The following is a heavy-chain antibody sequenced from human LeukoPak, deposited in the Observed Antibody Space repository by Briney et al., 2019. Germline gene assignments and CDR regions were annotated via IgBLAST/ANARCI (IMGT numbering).Heavy chain of an antibody. Sequence: GGSLRLSCAASGITFSSYAMSWVRQAPGKGLEWVSAISGSGGSTYYADSVEGRFTISRDNSKNTLYLQMNSLRAEDTAVYYCASLGYSSSWTYYYYGMDVWGQETTVTVSS. CDR3: ASLGYSSSWTYYYYGMDV. J-gene: IGHJ6*02. CDR2: ISGSGGST. CDR1: GITFSSYA. V-gene: IGHV3-23*01. D-gene: IGHD6-13*01.